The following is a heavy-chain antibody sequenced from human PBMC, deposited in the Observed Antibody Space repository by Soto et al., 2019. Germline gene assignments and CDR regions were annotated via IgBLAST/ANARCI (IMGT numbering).Heavy chain of an antibody. J-gene: IGHJ6*02. CDR3: ARDREQWLVRAYGMDV. CDR2: ISSSSSYI. Sequence: GGSLRLSCAASGFTLSSYSMNWVRQAPGKGLEWVSSISSSSSYIYYADSVKGRFTISRDNAKNSLYLQMNSLRAEDTAVYYCARDREQWLVRAYGMDVWGQGTTVTVSS. V-gene: IGHV3-21*01. CDR1: GFTLSSYS. D-gene: IGHD6-19*01.